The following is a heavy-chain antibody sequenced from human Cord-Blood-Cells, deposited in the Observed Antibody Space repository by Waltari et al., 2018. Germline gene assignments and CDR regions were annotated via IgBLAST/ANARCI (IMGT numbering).Heavy chain of an antibody. CDR3: AREYVGATFDY. D-gene: IGHD1-26*01. Sequence: QVQLQESAPGLVKPSETLSLTCTVSRGSVSSRRYYWSWIRQPPGKGLEWIGYIYYSGSTNYNPSLKSRVTISVDTSKNQFSLKLSSVTAADTAVYYCAREYVGATFDYWGQGTLVTVSS. CDR2: IYYSGST. CDR1: RGSVSSRRYY. V-gene: IGHV4-61*01. J-gene: IGHJ4*02.